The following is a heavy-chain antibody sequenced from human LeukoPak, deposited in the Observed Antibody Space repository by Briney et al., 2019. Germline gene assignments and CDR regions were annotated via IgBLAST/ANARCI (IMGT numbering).Heavy chain of an antibody. CDR1: GFTFSSYG. V-gene: IGHV3-33*06. CDR2: IWYDGSNK. CDR3: ANLVTKHGDAFDI. J-gene: IGHJ3*02. Sequence: GASLRLSCAPSGFTFSSYGMNWVRHAPSDGPDWVAVIWYDGSNKYYADSVKGRFTISRDNSKNTLYLQMNSLRAEDTAVYYCANLVTKHGDAFDIWGQGTMVTVSS. D-gene: IGHD4-23*01.